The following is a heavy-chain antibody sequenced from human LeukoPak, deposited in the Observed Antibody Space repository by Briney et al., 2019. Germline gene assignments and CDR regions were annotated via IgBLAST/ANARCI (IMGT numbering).Heavy chain of an antibody. CDR1: GFTFSSSTFGSYT. D-gene: IGHD4-11*01. CDR2: ISSTSTYI. V-gene: IGHV3-21*01. Sequence: GGSLRLSCATSGFTFSSSTFGSYTMNWVRQAPGKGLERVSSISSTSTYIYYTDSVKGRFTTSRDIANSLLYLQMNSLRADDTAVYYCARDLDYSTGSDYWGQGTLVTVSS. J-gene: IGHJ4*02. CDR3: ARDLDYSTGSDY.